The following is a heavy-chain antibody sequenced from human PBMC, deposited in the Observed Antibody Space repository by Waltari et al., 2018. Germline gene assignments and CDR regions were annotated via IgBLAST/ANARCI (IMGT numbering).Heavy chain of an antibody. V-gene: IGHV1-69*14. CDR2: IIPIFGTP. J-gene: IGHJ3*01. D-gene: IGHD4-17*01. Sequence: QVHLVQSGAAVKKPGSSVRVSCTASGGTFSSYEFNWVRQAPGQGLEWMGGIIPIFGTPIYAQKFQGRVTITADTSTTTAYMELSSLRFEDTAVYYCARDPKGTTVIYDAFDLWGQGTMVSVSS. CDR1: GGTFSSYE. CDR3: ARDPKGTTVIYDAFDL.